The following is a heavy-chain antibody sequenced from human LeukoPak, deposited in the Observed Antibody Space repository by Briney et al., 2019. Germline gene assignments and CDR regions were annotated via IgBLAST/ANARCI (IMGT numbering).Heavy chain of an antibody. CDR2: IVVGSGNT. V-gene: IGHV1-58*01. J-gene: IGHJ4*02. D-gene: IGHD1-26*01. CDR3: AADIVGSQLH. Sequence: GASVRVSCKASGFTFTNSAVQWVRQARGQRLEWIGWIVVGSGNTNYAQKFQERVTIARDVSTNTAYMELSSLRSEDTAVYYYAADIVGSQLHWGQGTVVTVSS. CDR1: GFTFTNSA.